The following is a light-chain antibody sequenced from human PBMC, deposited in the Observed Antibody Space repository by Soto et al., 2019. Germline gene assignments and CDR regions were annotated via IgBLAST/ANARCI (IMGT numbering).Light chain of an antibody. CDR2: SNV. V-gene: IGLV1-44*01. CDR1: SSNIGSNT. Sequence: QSVLTQAPSVSGTPGQRVTISCSGSSSNIGSNTVSWYQQVPGTAPKVLIYSNVQRPSGVPDRFSGSKSGTSAFLAIGGLQSEDEADYYCAAWDGSLNGWVFGGGTQLTVL. J-gene: IGLJ3*02. CDR3: AAWDGSLNGWV.